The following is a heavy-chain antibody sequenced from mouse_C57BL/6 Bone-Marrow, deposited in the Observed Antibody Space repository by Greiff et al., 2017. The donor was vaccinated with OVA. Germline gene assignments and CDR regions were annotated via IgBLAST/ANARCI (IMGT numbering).Heavy chain of an antibody. V-gene: IGHV1-81*01. CDR1: GYTFTSYG. CDR2: IYPRSGNT. Sequence: VKLMESGAELARPGASVKLSCKASGYTFTSYGISWVKQRTGQGLEWIGEIYPRSGNTYYNEKFKGKATLTADKSSSTAYMELRSLTSEDSAVYFCANYDGFAYWGQGTLVTVSA. J-gene: IGHJ3*01. CDR3: ANYDGFAY. D-gene: IGHD2-3*01.